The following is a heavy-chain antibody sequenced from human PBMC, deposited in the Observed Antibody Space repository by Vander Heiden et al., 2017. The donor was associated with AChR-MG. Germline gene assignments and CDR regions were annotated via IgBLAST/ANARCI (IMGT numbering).Heavy chain of an antibody. CDR1: GGTFSSYA. CDR2: IIPIFGTA. D-gene: IGHD3-16*01. CDR3: ARGGSYDYVWGTYPKYYFDY. J-gene: IGHJ4*02. V-gene: IGHV1-69*06. Sequence: QVQLVQSGAEVKKPGSSVKVSCKASGGTFSSYAISGVRQAPGQGLEWMGGIIPIFGTANYAQKFQGRVTITADKSTSTAYMELSSLRSEDTAVYYCARGGSYDYVWGTYPKYYFDYWGQGTLVTVSS.